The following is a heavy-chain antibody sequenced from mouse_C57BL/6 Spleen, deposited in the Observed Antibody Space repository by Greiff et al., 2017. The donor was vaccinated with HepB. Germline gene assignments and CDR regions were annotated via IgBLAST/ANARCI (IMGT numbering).Heavy chain of an antibody. V-gene: IGHV1-50*01. Sequence: QVQLQQPGAELVKPGASVKLSCKASGYTFTSYWMQWVKQRPGQGLEWIGEIDPSDSYTNYNQKFKGKATLTVDTSSSTAYMQLSSLKSEDSAVYYCARLLLRYAMDYWGQGTSVTVSS. CDR1: GYTFTSYW. D-gene: IGHD1-1*01. CDR2: IDPSDSYT. J-gene: IGHJ4*01. CDR3: ARLLLRYAMDY.